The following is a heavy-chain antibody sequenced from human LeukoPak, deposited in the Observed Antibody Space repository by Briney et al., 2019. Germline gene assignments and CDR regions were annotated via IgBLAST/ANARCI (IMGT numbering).Heavy chain of an antibody. V-gene: IGHV1-18*01. CDR2: ISAYNGNT. J-gene: IGHJ2*01. D-gene: IGHD3-3*01. Sequence: ASVKVSCKASGYSFTNYGISWVRQAPGQGLEWMGWISAYNGNTNYAQKPQGRVTMTTDTSTNIAYMELRSLRSDDTAVYYCARSSLTIFGVVHWYFDLWGRGTLVTVSS. CDR3: ARSSLTIFGVVHWYFDL. CDR1: GYSFTNYG.